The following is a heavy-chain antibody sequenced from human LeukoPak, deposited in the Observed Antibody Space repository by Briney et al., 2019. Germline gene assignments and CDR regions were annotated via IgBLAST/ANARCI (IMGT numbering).Heavy chain of an antibody. D-gene: IGHD6-13*01. V-gene: IGHV4-59*01. CDR2: IYYSGTT. CDR1: GGSIDSNS. J-gene: IGHJ5*02. CDR3: ARRSSSWKNWFDP. Sequence: SETLSLTCTVSGGSIDSNSWTWIRQPPGKGLEWIGYIYYSGTTNYNPSLKSRVTMSVDMSKNQFSLKLSSVTAADTAVYYCARRSSSWKNWFDPWGQGALVTVSS.